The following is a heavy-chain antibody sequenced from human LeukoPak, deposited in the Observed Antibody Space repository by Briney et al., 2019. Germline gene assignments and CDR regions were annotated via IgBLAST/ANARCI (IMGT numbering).Heavy chain of an antibody. CDR3: ARDGDNNYNPALGYYYYYMDV. J-gene: IGHJ6*03. V-gene: IGHV3-21*01. Sequence: GGSLRLSCAASGFTFSSYSMNWVRQAPGKGLEWVSSISSSSSYIYYADSVKGRFTISRDNAKNSLYLQMNSLRAEDTAVYYCARDGDNNYNPALGYYYYYMDVWGKGTTVTVSS. CDR2: ISSSSSYI. D-gene: IGHD4-11*01. CDR1: GFTFSSYS.